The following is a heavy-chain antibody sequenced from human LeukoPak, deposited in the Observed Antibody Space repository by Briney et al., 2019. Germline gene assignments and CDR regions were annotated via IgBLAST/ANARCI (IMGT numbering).Heavy chain of an antibody. V-gene: IGHV3-30*02. D-gene: IGHD1-26*01. CDR1: GFTFSTFG. J-gene: IGHJ4*02. CDR2: IRYDGSDK. CDR3: AKNLGIVGAPIDS. Sequence: PGGSLRLSCAASGFTFSTFGMHWVRQAPGKGLDWVAFIRYDGSDKYYADPVKGRFTISRDNSKNTLFLQMSSLRPEDTAVYHCAKNLGIVGAPIDSWGQGILVTVSS.